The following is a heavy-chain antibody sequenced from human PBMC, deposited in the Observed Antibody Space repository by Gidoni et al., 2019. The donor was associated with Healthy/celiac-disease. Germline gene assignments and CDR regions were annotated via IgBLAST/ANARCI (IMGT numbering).Heavy chain of an antibody. J-gene: IGHJ6*02. CDR2: ISSSSSYI. V-gene: IGHV3-21*01. CDR1: GFPFSSYS. CDR3: ARDLHYYYYGMDV. Sequence: EVQLVESGGGLVKPGGSLRLSWAASGFPFSSYSMNWVRQAPGKGLEWVSSISSSSSYIYYADSVKGRFTISRDNAKNSLYLQMNSLRAEDTAVYYCARDLHYYYYGMDVWGQGTTVTVSS.